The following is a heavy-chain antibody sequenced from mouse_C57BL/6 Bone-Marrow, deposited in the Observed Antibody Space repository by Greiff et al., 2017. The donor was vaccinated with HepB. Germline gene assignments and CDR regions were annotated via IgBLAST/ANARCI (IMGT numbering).Heavy chain of an antibody. Sequence: EVQLVESGGGLVKPGGSLKLSCAASGFTFSSYAMSWVRQTPEKRLEWVATISDGGSYTYYPDNVKGRFTISRDNAKNNLYLQMSHLKSEDTAMYYCARDYYDYDGPMDYWGQGTSVTVSS. V-gene: IGHV5-4*01. J-gene: IGHJ4*01. CDR1: GFTFSSYA. CDR3: ARDYYDYDGPMDY. CDR2: ISDGGSYT. D-gene: IGHD2-4*01.